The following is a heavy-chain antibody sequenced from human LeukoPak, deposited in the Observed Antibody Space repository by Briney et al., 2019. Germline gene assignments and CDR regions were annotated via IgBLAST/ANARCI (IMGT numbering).Heavy chain of an antibody. Sequence: GSLRLSCAASGFTFGNYAMSWVRQPPGKGLEWVSSISGSGGNTYFADSVKGRFTISRDNSKNTLYLQMNSLRAEDTAVYYCAKVGLRLGGDYWGQGTLVTVSS. V-gene: IGHV3-23*01. CDR1: GFTFGNYA. J-gene: IGHJ4*02. CDR2: ISGSGGNT. CDR3: AKVGLRLGGDY. D-gene: IGHD4-17*01.